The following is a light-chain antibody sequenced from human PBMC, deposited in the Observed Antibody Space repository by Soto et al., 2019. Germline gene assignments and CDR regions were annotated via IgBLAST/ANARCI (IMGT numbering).Light chain of an antibody. V-gene: IGLV2-14*01. J-gene: IGLJ1*01. CDR1: SSDVGAYDF. Sequence: QSALTQPASVSGSPGQSITISCTGTSSDVGAYDFVSWYQQHPGKVPKYLIYEVSNRPSGVSDRFSGSKSGTTASLTISGLQAEDEADYYCSSYTTTDPYVFGTGNKLTVL. CDR2: EVS. CDR3: SSYTTTDPYV.